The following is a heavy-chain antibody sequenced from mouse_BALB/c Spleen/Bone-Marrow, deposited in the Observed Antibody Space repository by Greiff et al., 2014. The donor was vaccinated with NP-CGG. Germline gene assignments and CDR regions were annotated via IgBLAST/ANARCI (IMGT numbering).Heavy chain of an antibody. J-gene: IGHJ3*01. CDR3: NAQNYGYGVWFAY. CDR1: GFNIKDYY. Sequence: EVQLQQSGAELVRSGASVKLSCTASGFNIKDYYMHWVKQRPEQGLEWIGWIDPENGDTEYAPKFQGKATMTADTSSNTAYLQLSSLTSEDTAVYYCNAQNYGYGVWFAYWGQGTLVTVSA. V-gene: IGHV14-4*02. D-gene: IGHD1-2*01. CDR2: IDPENGDT.